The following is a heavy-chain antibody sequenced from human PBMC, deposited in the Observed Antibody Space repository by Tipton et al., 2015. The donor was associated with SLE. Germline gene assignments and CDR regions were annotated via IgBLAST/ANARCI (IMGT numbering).Heavy chain of an antibody. CDR3: AGGTGAYFDH. J-gene: IGHJ4*02. CDR1: GFTYSGYA. V-gene: IGHV3-30*02. D-gene: IGHD3-16*01. CDR2: IRADGSNK. Sequence: GSLRLSCAASGFTYSGYAMHWVRQAPGKGLEWVAFIRADGSNKDYADSVKGRFTISRDNSKNTLYLQMNRLRVEDTAVYYSAGGTGAYFDHWGQGTLVTVSS.